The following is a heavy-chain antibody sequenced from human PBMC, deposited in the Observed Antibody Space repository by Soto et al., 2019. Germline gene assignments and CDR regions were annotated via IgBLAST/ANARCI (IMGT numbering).Heavy chain of an antibody. J-gene: IGHJ4*02. CDR3: ARGRLGSSWSDFDY. V-gene: IGHV3-33*01. D-gene: IGHD6-13*01. CDR1: GFTFSSYG. Sequence: GGSLRLSCAASGFTFSSYGMHWVRQAPGKGLEWVAVIWYDGSNKYYADSVKGRFTISRDNSKNTLYLQMNSLRAEDTAVYYCARGRLGSSWSDFDYWGQGXLVTVYS. CDR2: IWYDGSNK.